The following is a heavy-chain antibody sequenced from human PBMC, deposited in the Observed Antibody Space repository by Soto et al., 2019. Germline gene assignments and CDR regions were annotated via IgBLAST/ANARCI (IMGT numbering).Heavy chain of an antibody. D-gene: IGHD3-16*01. Sequence: QVQLVQSGAEVKKPGSSVKVSCKASGGTFSSYAISWVRQAPGQGLEWMGGIIPIFGTANYAQKFQGRVTITADESTSPAYMELSSLRSEDTAVYYCARARGEMATFKRPFDYWGQGTLVTVSS. J-gene: IGHJ4*02. CDR1: GGTFSSYA. V-gene: IGHV1-69*12. CDR2: IIPIFGTA. CDR3: ARARGEMATFKRPFDY.